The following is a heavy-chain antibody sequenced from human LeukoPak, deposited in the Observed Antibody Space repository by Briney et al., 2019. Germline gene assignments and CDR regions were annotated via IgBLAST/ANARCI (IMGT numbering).Heavy chain of an antibody. D-gene: IGHD5-18*01. CDR1: GFTFSDYY. CDR2: ISGSGGST. V-gene: IGHV3-23*01. J-gene: IGHJ4*02. CDR3: ESHNYGKAYFDY. Sequence: PGGSLRLSCAASGFTFSDYYMSWIRQAPGKGLEWVSAISGSGGSTYYADSVKGRFTISRDNSKNMLYLQMNSLRAEDTAVYYCESHNYGKAYFDYWGQGSLVTVSS.